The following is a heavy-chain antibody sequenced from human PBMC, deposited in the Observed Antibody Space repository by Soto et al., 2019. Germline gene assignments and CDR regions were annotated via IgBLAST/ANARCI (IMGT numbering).Heavy chain of an antibody. CDR2: ISGSGGTT. Sequence: GGSLRLSCAASGFTLSSFSSYGMSWVRQAPGKGLEWVSAISGSGGTTYYADFVKGRFTISRDNSKNTLYLQMNSLRAEDTAVYYCARPTSESRGYYLPRDAFDIWGQGTMVT. V-gene: IGHV3-23*01. J-gene: IGHJ3*02. CDR1: GFTLSSFSSYG. D-gene: IGHD3-22*01. CDR3: ARPTSESRGYYLPRDAFDI.